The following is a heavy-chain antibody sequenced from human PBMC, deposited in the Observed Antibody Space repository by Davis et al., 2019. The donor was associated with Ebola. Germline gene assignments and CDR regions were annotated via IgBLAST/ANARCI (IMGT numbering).Heavy chain of an antibody. D-gene: IGHD4-11*01. CDR1: GYTFTDYN. CDR3: ARGHNYAHEN. J-gene: IGHJ4*02. CDR2: VILKSGAT. V-gene: IGHV1-2*05. Sequence: ASVQVSCKASGYTFTDYNIHWMRQAPGQGLEWLGRVILKSGATNYAQKFQGRVTMTRDTSISTVYMELSSLREDDTGDYYCARGHNYAHENWGQGTLVTVSS.